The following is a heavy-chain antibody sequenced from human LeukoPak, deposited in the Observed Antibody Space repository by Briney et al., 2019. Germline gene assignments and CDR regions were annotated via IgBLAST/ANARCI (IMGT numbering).Heavy chain of an antibody. CDR2: ISYDGSNK. CDR1: GFTFSSYG. Sequence: GGSLRLSCAASGFTFSSYGMPWVRQAPGKGLEWVAVISYDGSNKYYADSVKGRFTISRDNSKNTLYLQMNSLRAEDTAVYYCAKDGVAARPKYYFDYWGQGTLVTVSS. D-gene: IGHD6-6*01. CDR3: AKDGVAARPKYYFDY. V-gene: IGHV3-30*18. J-gene: IGHJ4*02.